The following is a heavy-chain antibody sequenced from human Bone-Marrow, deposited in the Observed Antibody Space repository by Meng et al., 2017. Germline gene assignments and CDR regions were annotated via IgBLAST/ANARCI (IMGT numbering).Heavy chain of an antibody. Sequence: QVQLQESGPGLVKPSGTLSLTCTVSGGSISGSSWWTWVRQPPGKGLEWIGEIYHTGSTNYNPSLKRRVTISVDKSKNQFSLKLSPVTAADTAVYYCARGYCSTTNCNWFDPWGQGTLVTVSS. J-gene: IGHJ5*02. V-gene: IGHV4-4*02. CDR2: IYHTGST. CDR3: ARGYCSTTNCNWFDP. D-gene: IGHD2-2*01. CDR1: GGSISGSSW.